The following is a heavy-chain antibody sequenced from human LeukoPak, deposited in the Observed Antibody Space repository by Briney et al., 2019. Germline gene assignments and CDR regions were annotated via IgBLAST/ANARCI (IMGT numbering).Heavy chain of an antibody. D-gene: IGHD3-10*01. J-gene: IGHJ4*02. CDR2: INTNNGNP. CDR3: ARDRGSID. CDR1: GYTFNNFP. V-gene: IGHV7-4-1*02. Sequence: GASVKVSCKASGYTFNNFPMYWVRQAPGQGLEWMGWINTNNGNPTYAQGFTGRFVFSLDTSVSTAYLQISSLKTEDTAVYYCARDRGSIDWGQGTLVTVSS.